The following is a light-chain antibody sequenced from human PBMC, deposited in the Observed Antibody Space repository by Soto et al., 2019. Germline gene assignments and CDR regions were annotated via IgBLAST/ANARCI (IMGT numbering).Light chain of an antibody. V-gene: IGLV2-11*01. CDR2: EVS. CDR1: SSDVGGYNY. J-gene: IGLJ3*02. Sequence: QSALTQPRSVSGSPGQSVTISCTGTSSDVGGYNYVSWYQHHPGKAPKVMVHEVSNRPSGVPDRFSASKSGNTASLTISGLQADDEADYYCYSYAGSSTWVFGGGTKLTVL. CDR3: YSYAGSSTWV.